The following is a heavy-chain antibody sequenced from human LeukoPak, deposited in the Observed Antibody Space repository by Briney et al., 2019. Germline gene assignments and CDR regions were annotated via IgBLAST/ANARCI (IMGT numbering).Heavy chain of an antibody. D-gene: IGHD5-18*01. CDR1: GLTFSSYW. J-gene: IGHJ4*02. CDR3: ARERIQLWLLSEDYFDY. V-gene: IGHV3-7*03. CDR2: IKQDGSEK. Sequence: PGGSLRLSCAASGLTFSSYWMSWVRQAPGKGLEWVANIKQDGSEKYYVDSVKGRFTISRDNAMNSLYLQMNSLRAEDTAVYYCARERIQLWLLSEDYFDYWGQGTLVTVSS.